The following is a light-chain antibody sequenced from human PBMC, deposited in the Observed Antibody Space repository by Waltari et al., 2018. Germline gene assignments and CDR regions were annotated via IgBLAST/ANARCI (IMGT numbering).Light chain of an antibody. J-gene: IGKJ2*01. CDR2: AVS. V-gene: IGKV1-8*01. CDR1: QGIRSY. Sequence: AIRITQSPSSLSASTGDRVTITCRASQGIRSYLAWYQQKPGKAPNLLIYAVSTLQSGVPSRFSGSGSGTDFTLTISCLQSEDFATYYCQQYYSYLTFGQGTKLEIK. CDR3: QQYYSYLT.